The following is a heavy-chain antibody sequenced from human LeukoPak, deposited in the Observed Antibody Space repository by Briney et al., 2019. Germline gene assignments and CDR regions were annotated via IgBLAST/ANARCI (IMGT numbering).Heavy chain of an antibody. J-gene: IGHJ4*02. CDR2: ISTNNGNT. CDR1: GYTFTSYG. D-gene: IGHD4-17*01. V-gene: IGHV1-18*01. Sequence: DSVKVSCKTFGYTFTSYGISWVRQAPGQGLEWMGWISTNNGNTNYVQNLQGRVTMTTDTSTSTAYMELRSLKSDDTAVYYCARGVTTSFDYWGQGTLVTVSS. CDR3: ARGVTTSFDY.